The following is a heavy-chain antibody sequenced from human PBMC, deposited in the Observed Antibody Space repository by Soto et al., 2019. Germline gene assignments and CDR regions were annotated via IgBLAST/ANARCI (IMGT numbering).Heavy chain of an antibody. CDR2: IYYSGST. J-gene: IGHJ4*02. CDR1: GGSVSSGSYY. CDR3: ARYRREAVAGYTLDN. Sequence: SETLSLTCSVSGGSVSSGSYYWSWIRQPPGKGLEWIGYIYYSGSTNYNPSLKSRVTISEDTSKSQFSLKVNSMTAADTAVYYCARYRREAVAGYTLDNWGQGILVTVSS. V-gene: IGHV4-61*01. D-gene: IGHD6-13*01.